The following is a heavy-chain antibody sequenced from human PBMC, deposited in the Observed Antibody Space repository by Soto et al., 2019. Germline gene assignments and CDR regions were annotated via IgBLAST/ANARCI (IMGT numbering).Heavy chain of an antibody. CDR3: ARGTMAGYYYYGMEV. Sequence: ASVKVSCKASGYTFTSYGISWVRQAPGQGLEWMGWISAYNGNTNYAQKLQGRVTMTTDTSTSTAYMELRSLRSDGTAVYYCARGTMAGYYYYGMEVWGQGTTVTVSS. D-gene: IGHD6-19*01. V-gene: IGHV1-18*01. J-gene: IGHJ6*02. CDR1: GYTFTSYG. CDR2: ISAYNGNT.